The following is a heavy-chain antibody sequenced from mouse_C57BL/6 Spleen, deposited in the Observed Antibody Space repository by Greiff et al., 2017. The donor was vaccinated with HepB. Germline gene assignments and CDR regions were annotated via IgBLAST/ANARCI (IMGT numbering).Heavy chain of an antibody. V-gene: IGHV7-3*01. D-gene: IGHD2-3*01. Sequence: EVKLMESGGGLVQPGGSLSLSCAASGFTFTDYYMSWVRQPPGKALEWLGFIRNKANGYTTEYSASVKGRFTISRDNSQRILYLQMNALRAEDSATYYCARCPRLLRNWYFDVWGTGTTVTVSS. CDR3: ARCPRLLRNWYFDV. CDR1: GFTFTDYY. J-gene: IGHJ1*03. CDR2: IRNKANGYTT.